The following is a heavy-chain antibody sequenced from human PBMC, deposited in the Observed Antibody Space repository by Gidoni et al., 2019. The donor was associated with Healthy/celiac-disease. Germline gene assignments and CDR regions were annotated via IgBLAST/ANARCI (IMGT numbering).Heavy chain of an antibody. V-gene: IGHV3-23*01. Sequence: EVQLLASGGGLEQPGGSLRLSCAASAFTFSSYAMIRVRQAPGKGLEGVSAISGSGGSTYYADSVKGRFTISRDNSKNTLYLQMNSLRAEDTAVYYCAKDWGLNNWNSPDWFDPWGQGTLVTVSS. CDR3: AKDWGLNNWNSPDWFDP. D-gene: IGHD1-7*01. CDR1: AFTFSSYA. J-gene: IGHJ5*02. CDR2: ISGSGGST.